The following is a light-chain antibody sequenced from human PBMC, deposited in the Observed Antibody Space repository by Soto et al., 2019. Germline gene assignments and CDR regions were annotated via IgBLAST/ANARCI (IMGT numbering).Light chain of an antibody. V-gene: IGLV1-44*01. J-gene: IGLJ1*01. Sequence: QAVVTQPPSASGTPGQRVTISCSGSSSNIGSTTVNWYQQLPGTAPKLLIYSNNQRPSGVPDRFSGSKSGTSASLAISGLQSEDEGDYYCAAWDDSLNGYVFGTGTKLTVL. CDR1: SSNIGSTT. CDR3: AAWDDSLNGYV. CDR2: SNN.